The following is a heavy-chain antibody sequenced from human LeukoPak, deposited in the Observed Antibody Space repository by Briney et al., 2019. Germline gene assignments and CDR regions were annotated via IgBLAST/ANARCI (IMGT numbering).Heavy chain of an antibody. J-gene: IGHJ5*02. CDR3: AGDPTGAGWFDP. D-gene: IGHD3-10*01. Sequence: SQTLSLTCTVSGGSISSDNYYWTWIRQHPGKGREWIGYIYYSGSTFYSPSLQGRVTISLDTSKSQFSLKLYSMTAADTAVYYCAGDPTGAGWFDPWGQGTLVTVSS. CDR1: GGSISSDNYY. V-gene: IGHV4-31*03. CDR2: IYYSGST.